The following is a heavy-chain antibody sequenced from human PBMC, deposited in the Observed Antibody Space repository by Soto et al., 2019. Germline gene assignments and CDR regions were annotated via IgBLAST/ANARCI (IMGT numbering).Heavy chain of an antibody. CDR2: IYNSGDT. D-gene: IGHD1-26*01. J-gene: IGHJ2*01. CDR3: AAFLGAYWYFDL. Sequence: QVQLQESGPGLVKPSQILSLTCTVSGGSFSSGDYYWSWIRQPPGKGLEWLGYIYNSGDTFYSPSLKSLLSISIDTSKNQFSLQLSSLTAADTAVYYCAAFLGAYWYFDLWGRGTLVTVSS. V-gene: IGHV4-30-4*01. CDR1: GGSFSSGDYY.